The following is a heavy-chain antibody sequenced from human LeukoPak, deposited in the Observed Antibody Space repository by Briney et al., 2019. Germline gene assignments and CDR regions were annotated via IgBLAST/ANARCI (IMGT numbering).Heavy chain of an antibody. CDR2: IKPNSGGT. CDR3: AREISSTIFGELRSDAFDI. D-gene: IGHD3-3*01. Sequence: ASVKVSCKASGYTFTGYYMHWVRQAPGQGLEWMGWIKPNSGGTNYAQKFQGRVTMTRDTSISTAYMELSRLRSDDTAVYYCAREISSTIFGELRSDAFDIWGQGTMVTVSS. J-gene: IGHJ3*02. V-gene: IGHV1-2*02. CDR1: GYTFTGYY.